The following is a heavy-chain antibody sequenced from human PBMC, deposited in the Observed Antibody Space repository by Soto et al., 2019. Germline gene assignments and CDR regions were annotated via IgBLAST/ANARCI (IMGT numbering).Heavy chain of an antibody. Sequence: ASVKVSCRASGYTFTSYGISWVRQAPGQGLEWMGWISAYNVNTNYAQKLQGRVTMTTDTSTSTAYMELRSLRSDDTAVYYCARTISGYHAFDIWGQGTMVTVSS. CDR1: GYTFTSYG. CDR3: ARTISGYHAFDI. D-gene: IGHD3-22*01. CDR2: ISAYNVNT. J-gene: IGHJ3*02. V-gene: IGHV1-18*01.